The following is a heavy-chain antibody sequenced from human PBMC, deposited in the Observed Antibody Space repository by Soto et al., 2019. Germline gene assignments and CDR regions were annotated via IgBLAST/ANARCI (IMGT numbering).Heavy chain of an antibody. CDR1: GGSISSYY. CDR2: IYYSGST. Sequence: QVQLQESGPGLVKPSETLSLTCTVSGGSISSYYWSWIRQPPGKGLEWIGYIYYSGSTNYNPSLKSRVTISVDTSRNQFSLKLSSVTAADTAMYYCARDQKNYYDSSGYFHAFDMWGQGTMVPVSS. CDR3: ARDQKNYYDSSGYFHAFDM. D-gene: IGHD3-22*01. V-gene: IGHV4-59*01. J-gene: IGHJ3*02.